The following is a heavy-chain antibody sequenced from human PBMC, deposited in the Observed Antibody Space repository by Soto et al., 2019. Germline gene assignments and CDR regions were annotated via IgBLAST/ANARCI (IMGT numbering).Heavy chain of an antibody. CDR3: ASPWDGYYDILTGYGYYYYHGMDV. CDR2: IIPIFGTA. Sequence: SVKVSCKASGGTFSSYAISWVRQAPGQGLEWMGGIIPIFGTANYAQKFQGRVTITADESTSTAYMELSSLRSEDTAVYYCASPWDGYYDILTGYGYYYYHGMDVWGQGTMVTVS. D-gene: IGHD3-9*01. V-gene: IGHV1-69*13. J-gene: IGHJ6*02. CDR1: GGTFSSYA.